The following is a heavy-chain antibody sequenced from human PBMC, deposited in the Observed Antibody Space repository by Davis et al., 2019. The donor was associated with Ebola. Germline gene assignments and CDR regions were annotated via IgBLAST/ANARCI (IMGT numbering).Heavy chain of an antibody. Sequence: MPSETLSLTCAVYGGSFSGYYWSWIRQPPGKGLEWIGEINHSGSTNYNPSLKSRVTISVDTSKNQFSLKLSSVTAADTAVYYCARDFTAYDFWSGYYEYYYGMDVWGQGTTVTVSS. CDR1: GGSFSGYY. D-gene: IGHD3-3*01. V-gene: IGHV4-34*01. J-gene: IGHJ6*02. CDR2: INHSGST. CDR3: ARDFTAYDFWSGYYEYYYGMDV.